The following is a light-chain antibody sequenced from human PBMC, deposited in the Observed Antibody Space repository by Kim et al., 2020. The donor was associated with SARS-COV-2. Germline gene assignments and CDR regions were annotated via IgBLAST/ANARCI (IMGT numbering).Light chain of an antibody. CDR2: GKN. V-gene: IGLV3-19*01. Sequence: SSELTQDPAVSVALGQTVRITCQGDTLRSESASWYQQKPGQAPVLVIYGKNDRPSGIPDRISGSTSGNTASLTILGAEAEDEADYYCSSRDSSGDHVLFG. CDR3: SSRDSSGDHVL. CDR1: TLRSES. J-gene: IGLJ2*01.